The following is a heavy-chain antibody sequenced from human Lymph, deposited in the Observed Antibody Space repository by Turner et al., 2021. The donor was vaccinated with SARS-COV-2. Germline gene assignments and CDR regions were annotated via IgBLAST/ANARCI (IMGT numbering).Heavy chain of an antibody. J-gene: IGHJ4*02. V-gene: IGHV3-23*01. CDR2: SSGSGGRT. CDR1: GFTFSSYA. CDR3: AKDRFTLSSGWEDY. D-gene: IGHD6-19*01. Sequence: EVQLLESGGGLVQPGGSLRLSCAASGFTFSSYAMTWVRQAPGKGLEWVSTSSGSGGRTYYADSVKGRFTISRDNSKNTLYLKMNSLRAEDTAVYYCAKDRFTLSSGWEDYWGQGTLVTVSS.